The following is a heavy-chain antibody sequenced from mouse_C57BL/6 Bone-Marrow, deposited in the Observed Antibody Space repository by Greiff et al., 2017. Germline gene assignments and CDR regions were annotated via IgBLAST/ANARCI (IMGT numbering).Heavy chain of an antibody. J-gene: IGHJ2*01. CDR2: IDPEIGDT. CDR3: SSFDGNDFDF. D-gene: IGHD2-1*01. Sequence: EVQLVESGAELVRPGASVKLSCTASGFNIKDDYIHWVKQRPEQGLEWIGWIDPEIGDTEYASKFQGKATITSDTSSNTAYLQLSSLTSEDTAVYYCSSFDGNDFDFWGQGTPLTVAS. CDR1: GFNIKDDY. V-gene: IGHV14-4*01.